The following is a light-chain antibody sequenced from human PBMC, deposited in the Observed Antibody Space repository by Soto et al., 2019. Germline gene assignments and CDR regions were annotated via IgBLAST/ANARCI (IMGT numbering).Light chain of an antibody. CDR1: SSDVGGYNY. J-gene: IGLJ2*01. CDR2: EVS. CDR3: SSYAGSNSNVV. Sequence: QSALTQPPSASGSPGQSVTISCTGTSSDVGGYNYVSWYQQHPGKAPKLMIYEVSKRPSGVTDRFSGSKSGNTASLTVSGLQGEDEADYYCSSYAGSNSNVVFGGGTKLTV. V-gene: IGLV2-8*01.